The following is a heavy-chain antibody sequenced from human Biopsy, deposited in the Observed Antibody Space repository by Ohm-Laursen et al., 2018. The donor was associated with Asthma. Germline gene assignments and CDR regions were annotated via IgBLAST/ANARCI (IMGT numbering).Heavy chain of an antibody. J-gene: IGHJ3*02. CDR3: ARESGQDSGGTGAFDR. Sequence: SLRLSCAASGFVFSQCGMHWVRQAPGKGLEWVALISSDGHNKYYKDSVKGRFTISRDNSKLRLYLEINSLRVEDLAVYYCARESGQDSGGTGAFDRWGQGIMVAVSS. CDR1: GFVFSQCG. CDR2: ISSDGHNK. V-gene: IGHV3-30*03. D-gene: IGHD4-23*01.